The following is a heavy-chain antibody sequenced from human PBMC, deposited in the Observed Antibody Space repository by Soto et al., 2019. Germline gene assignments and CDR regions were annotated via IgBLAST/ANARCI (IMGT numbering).Heavy chain of an antibody. CDR3: ARVRIVGAREIDF. Sequence: QVHLVQSGGEVKKTGASVKVSCKAPGYTFNRHGITWVRQAPGQGLEWMGWISGYNGDINYEQKFQGRVTLSSDTLTSTVYLELKSLRFDDTAVYYCARVRIVGAREIDFWGQGTLVTVSS. CDR2: ISGYNGDI. CDR1: GYTFNRHG. V-gene: IGHV1-18*04. D-gene: IGHD1-26*01. J-gene: IGHJ4*02.